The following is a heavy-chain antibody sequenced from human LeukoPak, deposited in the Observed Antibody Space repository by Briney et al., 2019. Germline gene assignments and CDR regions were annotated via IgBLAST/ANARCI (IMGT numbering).Heavy chain of an antibody. CDR2: INTHGTSA. CDR3: LAGYYYYYMDV. V-gene: IGHV3-74*01. Sequence: PGGSLRLSCAASGFTFNNYWMHWVRQAPGKGLVWVARINTHGTSANYADSVKGRFIISRDNANNTLYLQMNGLRDEDTGVYYALAGYYYYYMDVWGKGTTVTVSS. J-gene: IGHJ6*03. D-gene: IGHD6-13*01. CDR1: GFTFNNYW.